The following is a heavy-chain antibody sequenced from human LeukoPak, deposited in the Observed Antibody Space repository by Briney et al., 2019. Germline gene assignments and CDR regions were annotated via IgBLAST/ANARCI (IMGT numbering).Heavy chain of an antibody. D-gene: IGHD3-9*01. V-gene: IGHV3-30*18. CDR1: GFTFSNYG. Sequence: GGSLRLSCAASGFTFSNYGMHWVRQAPGKGLEWVAVISYDGSNKYYADSVKGRFTISRDNSKNTLYLQMNSLRAEDTAVYYCAKWIKYDILTGYADYWGQGTLVTVSS. CDR2: ISYDGSNK. J-gene: IGHJ4*02. CDR3: AKWIKYDILTGYADY.